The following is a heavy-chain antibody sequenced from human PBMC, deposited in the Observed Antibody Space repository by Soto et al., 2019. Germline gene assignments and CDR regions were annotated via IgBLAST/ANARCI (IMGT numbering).Heavy chain of an antibody. CDR3: ARDLYSTSLVGRFDY. CDR2: IIPILGIA. Sequence: QVQLVQSGAEVKKPGSSVKVSCKASGGTFSSYTISWVRQAPGQGLEWMGRIIPILGIANYAQKFQGRVTITADKSTSTAYMELSSLRSEDTAVYYCARDLYSTSLVGRFDYWGQGTLVTVSS. CDR1: GGTFSSYT. V-gene: IGHV1-69*08. J-gene: IGHJ4*02. D-gene: IGHD6-6*01.